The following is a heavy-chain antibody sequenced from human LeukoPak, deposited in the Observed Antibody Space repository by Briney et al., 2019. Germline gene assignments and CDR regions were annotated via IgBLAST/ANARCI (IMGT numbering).Heavy chain of an antibody. CDR2: IYHSGST. Sequence: PSETLSLTCAVSGGSISSSNWWSWVRQPPGKGLEWIGEIYHSGSTNYNPSLKSRVTISVDKSKNQFSLKLSSVTAADTAVYYCAALEKHDYGGDAFDIWGQGTMVTVSS. CDR3: AALEKHDYGGDAFDI. CDR1: GGSISSSNW. D-gene: IGHD4-23*01. J-gene: IGHJ3*02. V-gene: IGHV4-4*02.